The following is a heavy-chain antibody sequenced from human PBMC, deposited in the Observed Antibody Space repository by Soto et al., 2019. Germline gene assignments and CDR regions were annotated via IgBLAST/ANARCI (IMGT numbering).Heavy chain of an antibody. Sequence: QVQLVQSGTEVKKPGASVKVSCKASGYTFTSYDINWVRQATGQGLEWMGWRNPNSGNTGYAQKFQGRVTMPRNTSITTAYMELSSLSSEDTAVYYCAREAARGLHHWGQGTLVTVSS. D-gene: IGHD6-6*01. V-gene: IGHV1-8*01. J-gene: IGHJ5*02. CDR2: RNPNSGNT. CDR1: GYTFTSYD. CDR3: AREAARGLHH.